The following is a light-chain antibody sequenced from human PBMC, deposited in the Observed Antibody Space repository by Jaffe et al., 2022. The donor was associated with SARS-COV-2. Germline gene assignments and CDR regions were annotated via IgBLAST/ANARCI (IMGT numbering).Light chain of an antibody. CDR3: QAWDTNTAV. CDR1: GLGGKS. CDR2: QDT. Sequence: SFELTQPPSVSVSPGQTASITCSGDGLGGKSVCWYQQKPGQSPALVIYQDTKRLSGIPERFSGSHSGNTAALTISGTQAMDEADYYCQAWDTNTAVFGGGTKLTVL. J-gene: IGLJ2*01. V-gene: IGLV3-1*01.